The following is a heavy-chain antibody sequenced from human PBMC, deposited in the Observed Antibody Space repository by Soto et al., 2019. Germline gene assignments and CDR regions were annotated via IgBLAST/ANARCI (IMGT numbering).Heavy chain of an antibody. CDR3: ARDGARYDIVVVPAANFRDWFDP. D-gene: IGHD2-2*01. CDR1: GFTFSSYG. J-gene: IGHJ5*02. V-gene: IGHV3-33*01. CDR2: IWYDGSNK. Sequence: QVQLVESGGGVVQPGRSLRLSCAASGFTFSSYGMHWVRQAPGKGLEWVAVIWYDGSNKYYADSVKGRLTISGDNSKNSVYRKRTSRSAEDTAVYNCARDGARYDIVVVPAANFRDWFDPWGQGTLFTVSS.